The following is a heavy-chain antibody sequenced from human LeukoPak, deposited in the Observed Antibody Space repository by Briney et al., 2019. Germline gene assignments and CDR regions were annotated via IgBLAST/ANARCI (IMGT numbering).Heavy chain of an antibody. Sequence: PSQTLSLTCTVSGVSISSGGYYGRWIRQHPGKGLWWIGYIYYSGSTYYNPSLKSRITISVDTSKNQFSLKLCSVTAADTAVYYCASSGSYFPIDYWGQGTLVTVSS. CDR2: IYYSGST. V-gene: IGHV4-31*03. D-gene: IGHD1-26*01. J-gene: IGHJ4*02. CDR1: GVSISSGGYY. CDR3: ASSGSYFPIDY.